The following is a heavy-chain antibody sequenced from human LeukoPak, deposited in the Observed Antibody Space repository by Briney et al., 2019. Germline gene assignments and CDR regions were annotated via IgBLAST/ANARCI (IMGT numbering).Heavy chain of an antibody. CDR1: GFTFSNYA. Sequence: PGGSLRLSCAASGFTFSNYAMHWVRQAPGKGLEWVAVVSYDGNDKYYAVSVKGRFTISRDNSNNTLSLQINSLRAEDTAVYYCAKEMATGTTDALHIWGQGTMVTVSS. CDR3: AKEMATGTTDALHI. D-gene: IGHD1-1*01. J-gene: IGHJ3*02. CDR2: VSYDGNDK. V-gene: IGHV3-30*04.